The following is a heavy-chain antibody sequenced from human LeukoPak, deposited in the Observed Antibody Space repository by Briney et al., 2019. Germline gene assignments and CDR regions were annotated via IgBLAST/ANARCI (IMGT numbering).Heavy chain of an antibody. CDR2: INAGNGNT. CDR3: ARGGLSTRIDY. V-gene: IGHV1-3*01. CDR1: GYTFTSYA. Sequence: ASVKVSCKASGYTFTSYAIHWVRQAPGQRLEWMGWINAGNGNTKYSQKFQGRVTITRDTSASTAYMELSSLRADDTAVYYCARGGLSTRIDYWGQGTLVTVSS. J-gene: IGHJ4*02. D-gene: IGHD3-10*01.